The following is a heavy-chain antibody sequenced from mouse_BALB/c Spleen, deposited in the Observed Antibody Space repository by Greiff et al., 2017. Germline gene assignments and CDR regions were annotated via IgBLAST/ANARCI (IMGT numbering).Heavy chain of an antibody. CDR1: GYTFSSYW. J-gene: IGHJ3*01. CDR2: ILPGSGST. D-gene: IGHD1-1*01. Sequence: QVQLKQSGAELMKPGASVKISCKATGYTFSSYWIEWVKQRPGHGLEWIGEILPGSGSTNYNEKFKGKATFTADTSSNTAYMQLSSLTSEDSAVYYCARFDYGSSSSFAYWGQGTLVTVSA. CDR3: ARFDYGSSSSFAY. V-gene: IGHV1-9*01.